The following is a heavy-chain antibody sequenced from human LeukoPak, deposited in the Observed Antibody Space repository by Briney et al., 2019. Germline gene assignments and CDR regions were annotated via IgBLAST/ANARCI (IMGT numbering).Heavy chain of an antibody. Sequence: GGSLRLSCAASGLTLRLFSMNWVRQAPGKGLEWVSSISSSGGHTFYSDSVKGRFTISRDNAKNSLYLQMNSLRAEDTAIYYCASPRMIRGTITTPFDYWGQGILVTVSS. V-gene: IGHV3-21*01. CDR1: GLTLRLFS. D-gene: IGHD3-10*01. CDR2: ISSSGGHT. CDR3: ASPRMIRGTITTPFDY. J-gene: IGHJ4*02.